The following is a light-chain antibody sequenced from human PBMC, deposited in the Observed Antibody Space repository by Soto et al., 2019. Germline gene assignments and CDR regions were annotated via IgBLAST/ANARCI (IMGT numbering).Light chain of an antibody. V-gene: IGKV3-20*01. CDR3: QHYGVSPLMFA. J-gene: IGKJ2*01. CDR2: GAS. Sequence: EIVLVQSPGTLSLSPGERATLSCRASQSVSNNYLAWYQQKPGPAPRLLIYGASSRATGVPDRVSGSGTGTDFRHTITRLEPEDFAGYYGQHYGVSPLMFAFGQGTK. CDR1: QSVSNNY.